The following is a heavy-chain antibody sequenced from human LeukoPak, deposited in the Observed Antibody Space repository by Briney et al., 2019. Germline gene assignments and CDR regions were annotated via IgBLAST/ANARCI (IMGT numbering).Heavy chain of an antibody. CDR1: GLTFSNFK. Sequence: PGGSLRLSCAVSGLTFSNFKMNWVRQAPGKGLEWVCGIRGSGSETFYADSVKGRFTISRDNSINTLYLQMNSLRVEDTALYYCAKDRLRFLIPHDWGQGTLVTVSS. D-gene: IGHD3-3*01. CDR2: IRGSGSET. CDR3: AKDRLRFLIPHD. J-gene: IGHJ4*02. V-gene: IGHV3-23*01.